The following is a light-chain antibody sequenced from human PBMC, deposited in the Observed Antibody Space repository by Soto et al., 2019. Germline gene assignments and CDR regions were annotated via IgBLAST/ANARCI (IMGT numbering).Light chain of an antibody. CDR3: QNYGSSPTT. J-gene: IGKJ1*01. V-gene: IGKV1-39*01. Sequence: DIHLTPSPSSLSASVGDRVPITCRASQSISSYLNWYQQKPGKAPKLLIYAASNLESGVPARFSGSGSGTDFTLTISRLQPEDFAVYHCQNYGSSPTTFGQGTKVDIK. CDR2: AAS. CDR1: QSISSY.